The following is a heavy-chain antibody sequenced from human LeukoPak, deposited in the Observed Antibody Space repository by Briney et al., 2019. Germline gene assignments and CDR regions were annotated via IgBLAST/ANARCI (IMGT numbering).Heavy chain of an antibody. J-gene: IGHJ4*02. CDR2: INQDVSRI. CDR3: ARLKDDVTKFDY. Sequence: GGSLRLSCAGSGFSFSRYWMAWVRQAPGKGLEWVASINQDVSRIHYVDSVKGRFSISRDNAKNSLFLQMNSLRVEDTAVYFCARLKDDVTKFDYWGQGTLVTVSS. V-gene: IGHV3-7*01. CDR1: GFSFSRYW. D-gene: IGHD2-8*01.